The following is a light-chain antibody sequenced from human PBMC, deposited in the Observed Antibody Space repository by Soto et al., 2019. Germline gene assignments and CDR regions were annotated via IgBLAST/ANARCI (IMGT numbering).Light chain of an antibody. CDR3: QQYNSYS. V-gene: IGKV1-39*01. Sequence: DIQMTQSPSSLSASVGDIVTITCRASQSISSYLNWYQQKPGKAPKLLIYAASSLQSGVPSRFSGSGSGTEFTLTISSLQPDDFATYYCQQYNSYSFGQGTKVDI. CDR2: AAS. J-gene: IGKJ1*01. CDR1: QSISSY.